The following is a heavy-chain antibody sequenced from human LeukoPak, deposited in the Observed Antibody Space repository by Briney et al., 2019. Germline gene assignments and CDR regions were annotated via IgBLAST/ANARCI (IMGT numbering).Heavy chain of an antibody. D-gene: IGHD3/OR15-3a*01. CDR3: ARLYGFWSGYYFDY. CDR1: GGSISSTSYY. Sequence: SETLSLTCTVSGGSISSTSYYWGWIRQPPGKGLEWIGSIYYSGSTYYNPSLKSRVTISVDTSKNQFSLKLSSVTAADTAVYYCARLYGFWSGYYFDYWGQGTLVTVSS. J-gene: IGHJ4*02. CDR2: IYYSGST. V-gene: IGHV4-39*01.